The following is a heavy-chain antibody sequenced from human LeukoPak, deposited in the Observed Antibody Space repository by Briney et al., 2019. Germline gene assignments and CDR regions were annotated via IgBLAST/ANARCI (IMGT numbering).Heavy chain of an antibody. J-gene: IGHJ4*02. CDR2: IRNKANSYTT. D-gene: IGHD1-7*01. V-gene: IGHV3-72*01. CDR1: GFTFSDHY. CDR3: SRAGIRTTPYYFDY. Sequence: GGSLRLSCAASGFTFSDHYMDWVRQAPGKGLEWVGRIRNKANSYTTEYAASVKGRFTISRDDSKNSLFLQMNTLKTGDTAVYYCSRAGIRTTPYYFDYWGQGTLVTVSS.